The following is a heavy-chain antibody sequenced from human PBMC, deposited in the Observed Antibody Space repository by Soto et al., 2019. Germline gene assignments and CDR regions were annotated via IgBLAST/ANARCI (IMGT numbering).Heavy chain of an antibody. Sequence: GGPLRLSCSASGFTFDTYWMNWVRQAPGKGPEWLSGINSDGTISSYADSVKGQFTISRDNARNTLSLQMNSLRADDTAVYYCARLSGDHSASVAYGLDAWGVWTTGTFSA. CDR3: ARLSGDHSASVAYGLDA. CDR2: INSDGTIS. V-gene: IGHV3-74*01. D-gene: IGHD2-21*01. CDR1: GFTFDTYW. J-gene: IGHJ6*04.